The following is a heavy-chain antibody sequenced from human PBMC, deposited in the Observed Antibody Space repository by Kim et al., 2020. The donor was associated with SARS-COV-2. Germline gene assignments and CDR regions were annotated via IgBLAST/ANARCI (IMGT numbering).Heavy chain of an antibody. Sequence: ASVKVSCKASGYTFTSYGISWVRQAPGQGLEWMGWISAYNGNTNYAQKLQGRVTMTTDTSTSTAYMELRSLRSDDTAVYYCARGQERYCSGGSCHLYYYYGMDVWGLGTTVTVSS. CDR2: ISAYNGNT. CDR3: ARGQERYCSGGSCHLYYYYGMDV. V-gene: IGHV1-18*01. J-gene: IGHJ6*02. CDR1: GYTFTSYG. D-gene: IGHD2-15*01.